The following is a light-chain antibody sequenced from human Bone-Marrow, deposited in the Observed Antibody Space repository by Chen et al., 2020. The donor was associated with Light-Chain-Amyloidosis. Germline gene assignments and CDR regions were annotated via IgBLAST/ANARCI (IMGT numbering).Light chain of an antibody. CDR3: QQHNSYSPT. CDR2: DAS. Sequence: DIQMTQPPSTLSASVGDRVTITCRASQSISSWLAWYQQKPGKAPKLLIYDASSLESGVPSRFSGSGSGTEFTLTISSLQPDDFATYYCQQHNSYSPTFGQGTKVEIK. J-gene: IGKJ1*01. V-gene: IGKV1-5*01. CDR1: QSISSW.